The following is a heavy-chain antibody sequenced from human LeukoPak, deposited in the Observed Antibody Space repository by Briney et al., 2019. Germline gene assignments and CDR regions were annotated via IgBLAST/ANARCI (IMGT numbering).Heavy chain of an antibody. Sequence: PGGSLRLSCAASGFTFSSYGMHWVRQAPGKGLEWVAVIWYDGSNKYYADSVKGRFTISRDNSKNTLYLQMNSLRAEDTAVYYCAKDTAYSGYDLHFDYWGQGTLVTVSS. CDR1: GFTFSSYG. J-gene: IGHJ4*02. CDR2: IWYDGSNK. CDR3: AKDTAYSGYDLHFDY. V-gene: IGHV3-33*06. D-gene: IGHD5-12*01.